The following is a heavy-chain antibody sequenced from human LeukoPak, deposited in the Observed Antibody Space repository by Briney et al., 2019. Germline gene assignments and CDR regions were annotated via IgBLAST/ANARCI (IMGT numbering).Heavy chain of an antibody. V-gene: IGHV4-39*01. J-gene: IGHJ4*02. CDR3: ARHRNYYDSSAFGY. CDR2: IYYSGST. Sequence: SETLSLTCTVSGGTISSSSFYWGRIPPPPGKELEWIGSIYYSGSTYYHQSLNSRVTISVDTSKNQFSLKLSSVTAADTAVYYCARHRNYYDSSAFGYWGQGTLVTVSS. D-gene: IGHD3-22*01. CDR1: GGTISSSSFY.